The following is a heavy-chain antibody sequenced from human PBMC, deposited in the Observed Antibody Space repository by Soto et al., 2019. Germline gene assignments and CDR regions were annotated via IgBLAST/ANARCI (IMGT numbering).Heavy chain of an antibody. CDR2: MSSRRDI. D-gene: IGHD2-2*02. CDR1: GFTFSTYS. V-gene: IGHV3-21*03. CDR3: AREYTAWPLAYGLDV. J-gene: IGHJ6*02. Sequence: GGPLRLSCVGSGFTFSTYSLNWVRQAPGKALEWVSSMSSRRDISYADSVQGRFTISRDNAKDSGSLQMNSLRADDTAVYYCAREYTAWPLAYGLDVWGQGTTVTVSS.